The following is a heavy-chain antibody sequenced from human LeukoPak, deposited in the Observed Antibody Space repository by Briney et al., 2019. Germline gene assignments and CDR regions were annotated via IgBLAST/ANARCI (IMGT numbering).Heavy chain of an antibody. Sequence: GGSLRLSYVASGFTFNNYDMHWVRQAPGEGLEWVASIRNDGSQIYYADSVKGRFIISRDNSKNTLYLQMNSLRAEDTAVYYCTRVGGAYYDILTGYYKYNWFDPWGQGTLVTVSS. V-gene: IGHV3-30*02. J-gene: IGHJ5*02. CDR1: GFTFNNYD. CDR3: TRVGGAYYDILTGYYKYNWFDP. CDR2: IRNDGSQI. D-gene: IGHD3-9*01.